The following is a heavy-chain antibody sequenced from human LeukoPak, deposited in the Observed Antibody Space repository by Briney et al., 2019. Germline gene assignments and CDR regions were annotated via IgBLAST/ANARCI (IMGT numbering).Heavy chain of an antibody. Sequence: ASVKVSCKASGGTFNNHAINWVRQAPEQGLEWMGRIIPILDITNYAQMFQDRLTITADKFNNTVYMELTSLTSDDTAMYYCTKEENGFDPWGQGTLVTVSS. D-gene: IGHD2-8*01. J-gene: IGHJ5*02. V-gene: IGHV1-69*04. CDR1: GGTFNNHA. CDR2: IIPILDIT. CDR3: TKEENGFDP.